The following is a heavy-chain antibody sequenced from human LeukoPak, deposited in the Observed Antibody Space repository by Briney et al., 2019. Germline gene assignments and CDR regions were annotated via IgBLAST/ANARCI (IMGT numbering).Heavy chain of an antibody. CDR2: IYYSGST. Sequence: SETLSLTCTVSGVSISSSSYYWGWIRQPPGKGLEWIGSIYYSGSTYYNPSLNSRVTISVVTSKDQFTLQLNSVTAADTAVYYCVRHDGRGGATMGAFDSWGQGSLVTVSS. CDR1: GVSISSSSYY. CDR3: VRHDGRGGATMGAFDS. J-gene: IGHJ5*01. D-gene: IGHD4/OR15-4a*01. V-gene: IGHV4-39*01.